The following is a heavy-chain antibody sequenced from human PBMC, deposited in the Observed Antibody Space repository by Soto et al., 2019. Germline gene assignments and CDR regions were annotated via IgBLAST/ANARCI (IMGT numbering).Heavy chain of an antibody. CDR3: ARSLTEGYCTITGCYTRPLYGMDV. Sequence: QEQLVQSGAEVKKPGASVKVSCKASGYTFSGYYIHWLRQAPGQGLEWMGWINPNSGGTNYAQKFQGRGTVTRDTPTSTAYMDLSRLTSDDTAVYYCARSLTEGYCTITGCYTRPLYGMDVWGQGTTVTVSS. J-gene: IGHJ6*02. CDR1: GYTFSGYY. V-gene: IGHV1-2*02. D-gene: IGHD2-2*02. CDR2: INPNSGGT.